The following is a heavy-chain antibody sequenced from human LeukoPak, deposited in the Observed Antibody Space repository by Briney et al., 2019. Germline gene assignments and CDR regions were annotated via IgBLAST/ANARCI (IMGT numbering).Heavy chain of an antibody. CDR2: ISSSSSYI. CDR3: ARERPWSPGAFDI. Sequence: GGSLRLSCAASGFTFSSYWMHWVRQAPGKGLEWVSSISSSSSYIYYADSVKGRFTISRDNAKNSLYLQMNSLRAEDTAVYYCARERPWSPGAFDIWGQGTMVTVSS. V-gene: IGHV3-21*01. J-gene: IGHJ3*02. D-gene: IGHD2-8*02. CDR1: GFTFSSYW.